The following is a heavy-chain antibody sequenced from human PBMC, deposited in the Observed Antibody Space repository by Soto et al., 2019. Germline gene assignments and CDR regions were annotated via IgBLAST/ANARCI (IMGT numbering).Heavy chain of an antibody. Sequence: SETLSLTCTVSGGSIISSSYYWGWIRQPPGKGLEWIGSIYYSGSTYYNPSLKSRVTISVDTSKNQFSLKLSSVTAADTAVYYCARRRFLEWLLYGYYFDYWGQGTLVTVSS. J-gene: IGHJ4*02. CDR2: IYYSGST. CDR1: GGSIISSSYY. V-gene: IGHV4-39*01. D-gene: IGHD3-3*01. CDR3: ARRRFLEWLLYGYYFDY.